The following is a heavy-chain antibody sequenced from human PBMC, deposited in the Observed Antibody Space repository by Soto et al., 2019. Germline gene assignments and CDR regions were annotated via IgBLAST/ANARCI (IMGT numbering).Heavy chain of an antibody. J-gene: IGHJ4*02. CDR3: ATDLHCSGGSCYNFDY. V-gene: IGHV1-24*01. Sequence: ASVKVSCKVSGYTLTELSMHWVRQAPGKGLEWMGGLDPEDGETIYAQKFQGRVTMTEDTSTDTAYMELSSLRSEDTAVYYCATDLHCSGGSCYNFDYWGQGTLVTVSS. D-gene: IGHD2-15*01. CDR2: LDPEDGET. CDR1: GYTLTELS.